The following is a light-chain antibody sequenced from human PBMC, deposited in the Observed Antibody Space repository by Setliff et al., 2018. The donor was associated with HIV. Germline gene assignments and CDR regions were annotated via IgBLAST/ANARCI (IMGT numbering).Light chain of an antibody. CDR2: SNN. V-gene: IGLV1-44*01. J-gene: IGLJ1*01. CDR3: AVWDDILNAFFV. CDR1: SSNIGSNT. Sequence: QSVLTQPPSASGTPGQRVTISCSGSSSNIGSNTVNWYKQLPGTAPKLLMYSNNQRPSGVPDRFSGSKSGTSASLAIGGLQSEDEADYYCAVWDDILNAFFVFGTGTKVTVL.